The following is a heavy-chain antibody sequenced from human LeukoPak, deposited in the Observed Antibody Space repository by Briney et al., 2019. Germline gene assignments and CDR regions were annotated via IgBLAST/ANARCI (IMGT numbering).Heavy chain of an antibody. Sequence: PGGSLRLSCAASGFTFSSYAMSWVRQAPGKGLEWVSAISGSGGSTYYADSVKGRFTISRDNAKNSLYLQMNSLRAEDTAVYYCAREIAVAGYFDYWGQGTLVTVSS. CDR2: ISGSGGST. J-gene: IGHJ4*02. CDR1: GFTFSSYA. V-gene: IGHV3-23*01. CDR3: AREIAVAGYFDY. D-gene: IGHD6-19*01.